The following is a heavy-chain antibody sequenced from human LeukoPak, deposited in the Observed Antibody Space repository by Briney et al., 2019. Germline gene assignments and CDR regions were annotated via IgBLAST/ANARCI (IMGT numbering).Heavy chain of an antibody. CDR1: GGSFSGYY. V-gene: IGHV4-34*01. Sequence: SETLSLTCAVYGGSFSGYYWSWIRQPPGKGLEWIGEINHSGSTNYNPSLKSRVTLSVDTSKNQFSLKLSSVTAADTAVYYCARDLQSFDIWGQGTMVTVSS. J-gene: IGHJ3*02. CDR2: INHSGST. CDR3: ARDLQSFDI.